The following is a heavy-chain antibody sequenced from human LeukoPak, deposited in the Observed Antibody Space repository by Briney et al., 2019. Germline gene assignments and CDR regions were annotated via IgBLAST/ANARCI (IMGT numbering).Heavy chain of an antibody. D-gene: IGHD2-2*01. Sequence: GESLKISCKGSGYSFTIYWIGWVRQMPGKGLEWMGIIYPDDSDIRYSPSFQGQVTVSADKSISTAYLQWNSLKASDTAMYYCARHWRGYSSSQRTIDYWGQGTLVTVSS. V-gene: IGHV5-51*01. CDR3: ARHWRGYSSSQRTIDY. CDR1: GYSFTIYW. J-gene: IGHJ4*02. CDR2: IYPDDSDI.